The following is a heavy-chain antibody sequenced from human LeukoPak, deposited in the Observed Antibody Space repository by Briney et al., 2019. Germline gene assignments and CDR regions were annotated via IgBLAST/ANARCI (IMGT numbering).Heavy chain of an antibody. CDR2: IYYSGST. D-gene: IGHD4-17*01. V-gene: IGHV4-59*01. J-gene: IGHJ4*02. CDR1: GGSISSYY. Sequence: PSETLSLTCTVSGGSISSYYWSWIRQPPGKGLEWIGYIYYSGSTNYNPSLKSRVTISVDTSKNQFSLKLSSVTAADTAVYYCAGVTVTTSGGMAFDYWGQGTLVTVSS. CDR3: AGVTVTTSGGMAFDY.